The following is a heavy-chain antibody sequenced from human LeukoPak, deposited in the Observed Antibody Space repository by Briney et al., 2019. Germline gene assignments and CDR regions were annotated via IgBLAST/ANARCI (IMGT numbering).Heavy chain of an antibody. CDR3: ARDRQYYYDSSGYGH. CDR2: LNAGNGNT. D-gene: IGHD3-22*01. CDR1: GYTFTSYA. Sequence: ASVKVSCKASGYTFTSYAMHWVRQTPGQRLEWMGWLNAGNGNTKYSQKFQGRVTITRDTSASTAYMELSSLRSEDTAVYYCARDRQYYYDSSGYGHWGQGTLVTVSS. J-gene: IGHJ4*02. V-gene: IGHV1-3*01.